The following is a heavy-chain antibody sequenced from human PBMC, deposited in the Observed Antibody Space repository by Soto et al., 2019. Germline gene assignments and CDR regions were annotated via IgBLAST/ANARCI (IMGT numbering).Heavy chain of an antibody. V-gene: IGHV1-8*01. Sequence: QVQLVQSGAEVKKPGASVKVSCKASGNTFPNYDINWVRQATGQGLEWMGWRNINSGNTGYAQKFQGRVTMTRNTSISTAYMELSSLRSDDTALYYCTKGYAMDVWGQGTTVIVSS. J-gene: IGHJ6*02. CDR3: TKGYAMDV. CDR2: RNINSGNT. CDR1: GNTFPNYD.